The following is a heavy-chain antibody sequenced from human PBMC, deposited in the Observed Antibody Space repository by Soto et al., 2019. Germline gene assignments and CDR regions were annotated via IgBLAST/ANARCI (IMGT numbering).Heavy chain of an antibody. Sequence: GGSLRLSCAASGFTFSSYAMHWVRQAPGKGLEWVAVISYDGSNKYYADSVKGRFTISRDNSKNTLYLQMNSLRAEDTAVYYCAREISGYSYGYAYWGQGTLVTVSS. CDR3: AREISGYSYGYAY. D-gene: IGHD5-18*01. CDR1: GFTFSSYA. V-gene: IGHV3-30-3*01. CDR2: ISYDGSNK. J-gene: IGHJ4*02.